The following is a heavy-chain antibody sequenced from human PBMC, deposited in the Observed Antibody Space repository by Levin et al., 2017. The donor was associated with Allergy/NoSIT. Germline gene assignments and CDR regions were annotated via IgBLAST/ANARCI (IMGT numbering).Heavy chain of an antibody. CDR3: ASFPPTYQLLENPPKDLDYGVDV. CDR1: GYIFTGYY. J-gene: IGHJ6*02. V-gene: IGHV1-2*02. D-gene: IGHD2-2*01. Sequence: ASVKVSCKASGYIFTGYYVHWVRQAPGQGLEWMGWIDPFSGDTNYAQKFQGKVTMTRDTMNTAYLEPSRLRPDDTAGYYCASFPPTYQLLENPPKDLDYGVDVWGQGTTVIVSS. CDR2: IDPFSGDT.